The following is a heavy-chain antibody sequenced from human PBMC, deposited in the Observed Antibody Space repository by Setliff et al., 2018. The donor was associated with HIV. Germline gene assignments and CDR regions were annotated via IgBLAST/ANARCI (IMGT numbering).Heavy chain of an antibody. D-gene: IGHD3-16*01. V-gene: IGHV4-61*09. CDR3: VRDRLVDTVMITDY. J-gene: IGHJ4*02. CDR1: GGSISSGSYY. Sequence: SETLSLTCTVSGGSISSGSYYWSWIRQPAGKGLEWIGHIHTSGITKYNPSLKSRVTISADTSKNQFSLNLSSVTAAETAVYFCVRDRLVDTVMITDYWGQGTLVTAPQ. CDR2: IHTSGIT.